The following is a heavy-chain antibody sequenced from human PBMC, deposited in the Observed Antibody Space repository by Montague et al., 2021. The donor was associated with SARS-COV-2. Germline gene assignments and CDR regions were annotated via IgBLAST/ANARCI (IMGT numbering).Heavy chain of an antibody. D-gene: IGHD6-13*01. J-gene: IGHJ5*02. CDR2: NYYSRST. CDR3: ARGRRYSSTWYGAFDP. V-gene: IGHV4-31*03. Sequence: TLSLTCTVSRGSISSDDNYWICIRQHPVKGLEWIVYNYYSRSTYYNPSLKSRVTISVDTTKNQFSLKLSSVTAADTDVYYCARGRRYSSTWYGAFDPWGQGMKVTVSS. CDR1: RGSISSDDNY.